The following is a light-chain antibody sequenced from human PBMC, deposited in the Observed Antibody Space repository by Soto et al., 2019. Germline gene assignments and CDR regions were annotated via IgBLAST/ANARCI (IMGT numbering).Light chain of an antibody. V-gene: IGKV3-20*01. Sequence: EIVLTQSPGTLSLSPGERATLSCRASQSFSSSYLAWYQQKPGQAPRLLIYGASNRATGIPDRFSGSGSGTDFTLTIGRLEPEDFAVYYCQQYGSAPAWTFGQGTKVEIK. J-gene: IGKJ1*01. CDR2: GAS. CDR3: QQYGSAPAWT. CDR1: QSFSSSY.